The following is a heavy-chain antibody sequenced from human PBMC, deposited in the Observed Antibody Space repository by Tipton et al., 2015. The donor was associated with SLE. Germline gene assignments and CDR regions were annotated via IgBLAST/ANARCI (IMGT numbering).Heavy chain of an antibody. Sequence: SLRLSCVTSGFSFSNSAMSWVRQAPGQGPEWVSLIYVGAHSTAYADSVKGRFTISRDDSKNTLYLQMNTLRAEDTAVYYCAKMWELPNYFDSWGPGTLVTVSS. CDR1: GFSFSNSA. J-gene: IGHJ4*02. CDR3: AKMWELPNYFDS. CDR2: IYVGAHST. V-gene: IGHV3-23*03. D-gene: IGHD4-23*01.